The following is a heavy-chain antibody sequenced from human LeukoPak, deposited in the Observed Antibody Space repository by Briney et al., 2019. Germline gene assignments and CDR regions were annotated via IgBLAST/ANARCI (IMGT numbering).Heavy chain of an antibody. D-gene: IGHD4/OR15-4a*01. CDR2: IYYSGST. CDR3: ARAMTIANYYFDY. CDR1: GGSISSANYY. J-gene: IGHJ4*02. V-gene: IGHV4-30-4*01. Sequence: PSQTLSLTCTVSGGSISSANYYWGWIRQPPGKGLEWVGYIYYSGSTYYNPSLKSRVTISVDTSKNQFSLKLSSVTAADTAVYYCARAMTIANYYFDYWGQGTLVTVSS.